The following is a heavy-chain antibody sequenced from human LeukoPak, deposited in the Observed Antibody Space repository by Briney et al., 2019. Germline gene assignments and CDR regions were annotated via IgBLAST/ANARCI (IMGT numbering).Heavy chain of an antibody. CDR2: IYSGGST. J-gene: IGHJ4*02. V-gene: IGHV3-53*01. CDR1: GFTVSSNY. CDR3: ARDSPPGSTYPAGMVTATLGY. Sequence: GGSLRLSCAASGFTVSSNYMSWVRQAPGKGLEWVSVIYSGGSTYYADSVKGRFTISRDNSKNTLYLQMNSLRAEDTAVYYCARDSPPGSTYPAGMVTATLGYWGQGTLVTVSS. D-gene: IGHD2-21*02.